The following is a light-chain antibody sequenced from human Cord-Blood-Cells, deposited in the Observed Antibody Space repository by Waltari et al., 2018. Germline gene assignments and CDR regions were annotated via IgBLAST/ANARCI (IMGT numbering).Light chain of an antibody. CDR1: QGVSSY. CDR3: QQRSNWMYT. J-gene: IGKJ2*01. V-gene: IGKV3-11*01. Sequence: EIVLPQSPATLSLSAGESATLSCRARQGVSSYLAWYQQKPGQAPRLLIYDASNRATCLPARLSRSGSGTDFTRTISRLGPEDYAVYCGQQRSNWMYTFGQGTTLEIK. CDR2: DAS.